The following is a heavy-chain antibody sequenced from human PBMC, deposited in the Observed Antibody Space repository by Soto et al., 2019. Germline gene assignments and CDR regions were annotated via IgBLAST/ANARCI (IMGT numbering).Heavy chain of an antibody. Sequence: SLRLSCAASGFTFSSYGIHWVRQAPGKGLEWVAVISYDGSNKYYADSVKGRFTISRDNSKNTLYLQMNSLRAEDTAVYYCAKEKYSSSWYLDYWGQGTLVTVSS. CDR3: AKEKYSSSWYLDY. V-gene: IGHV3-30*18. CDR2: ISYDGSNK. D-gene: IGHD6-13*01. CDR1: GFTFSSYG. J-gene: IGHJ4*02.